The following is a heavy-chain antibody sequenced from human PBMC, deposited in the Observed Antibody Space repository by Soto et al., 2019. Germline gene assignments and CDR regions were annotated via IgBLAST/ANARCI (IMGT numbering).Heavy chain of an antibody. CDR1: GFTFNNYA. Sequence: HPGGSLRLSCAASGFTFNNYALNWVRQAPGKGLEWVSTISKSGDNTHYSESVKGRFTISRDNSKNTLYLQMNSLRAEDTALYYCARDPSTGYADYWGQGTLVIVSS. J-gene: IGHJ4*02. CDR2: ISKSGDNT. CDR3: ARDPSTGYADY. D-gene: IGHD3-9*01. V-gene: IGHV3-23*01.